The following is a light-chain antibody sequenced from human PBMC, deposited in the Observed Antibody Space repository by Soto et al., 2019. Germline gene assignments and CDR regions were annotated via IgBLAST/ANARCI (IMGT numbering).Light chain of an antibody. CDR2: DVS. J-gene: IGLJ3*02. V-gene: IGLV2-14*01. CDR3: SSYTGGSVP. CDR1: SRDVGNYNF. Sequence: QSALTQPASVSGSPGQSITVSCTGTSRDVGNYNFVSWYQQHPGKAPKVIIYDVSNRPSGVSDRFSASKSGNTASLTISGLLTENEAVYFCSSYTGGSVPFGGGTKVTVL.